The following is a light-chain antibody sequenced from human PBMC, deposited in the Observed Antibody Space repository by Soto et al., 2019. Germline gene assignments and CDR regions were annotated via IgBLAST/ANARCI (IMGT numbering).Light chain of an antibody. CDR2: DAS. CDR1: QSVGSS. CDR3: QQRGNWST. J-gene: IGKJ2*01. Sequence: EIVLTQSPATLSLSPGERATLSCRASQSVGSSLTWYQQKPGQAPRLLIFDASNRATGIPARFSGSGSGTDFTLTISSLEPEDFAVYYCQQRGNWSTFGQGTKLEIK. V-gene: IGKV3-11*01.